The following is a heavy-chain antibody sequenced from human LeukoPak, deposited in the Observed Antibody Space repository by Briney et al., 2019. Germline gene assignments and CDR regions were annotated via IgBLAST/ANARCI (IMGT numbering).Heavy chain of an antibody. J-gene: IGHJ4*02. CDR3: ASLYYDYVWGSYRYSDY. CDR1: GFTFSSYS. V-gene: IGHV3-21*01. Sequence: GGSLRLSCAAYGFTFSSYSMNWVRQAPGKGLEWVSSISSSSSYIYYADSVKGRFTISRDNAKNSLYLQMNSLRAEDTAVYYCASLYYDYVWGSYRYSDYWGQGTLVTVSS. D-gene: IGHD3-16*02. CDR2: ISSSSSYI.